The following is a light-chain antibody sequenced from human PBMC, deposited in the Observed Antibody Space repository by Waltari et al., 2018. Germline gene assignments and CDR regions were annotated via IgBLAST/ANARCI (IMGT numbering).Light chain of an antibody. CDR3: LLYLGSGIWV. CDR1: SGSLSSTSY. CDR2: NAT. Sequence: QTVVTQEPSLSVSPGGTVTLTCALSSGSLSSTSYASWYQQTPGQAPRTLLYNATPRPSGVPDRFSGSIFGNKAALTITGAQADDESDYFCLLYLGSGIWVFGGGTKLTVI. V-gene: IGLV8-61*01. J-gene: IGLJ3*02.